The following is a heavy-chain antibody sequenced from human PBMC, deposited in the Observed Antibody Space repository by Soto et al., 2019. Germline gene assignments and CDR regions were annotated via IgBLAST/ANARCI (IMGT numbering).Heavy chain of an antibody. J-gene: IGHJ4*02. Sequence: QVHLVQSGAEVKKPGASVKVSCKGSGYAFTTYGITWVRQAPGQGLEWMGWISAHNGNTNYAQKLQGRVTVTRDTSTSTASMELRRLRSDATAVYYCARGRYGDYWGQGALVTVSS. CDR3: ARGRYGDY. D-gene: IGHD1-1*01. V-gene: IGHV1-18*01. CDR1: GYAFTTYG. CDR2: ISAHNGNT.